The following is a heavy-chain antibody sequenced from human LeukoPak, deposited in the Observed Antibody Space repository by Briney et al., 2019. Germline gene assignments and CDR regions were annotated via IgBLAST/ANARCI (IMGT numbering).Heavy chain of an antibody. V-gene: IGHV1-69*05. J-gene: IGHJ4*02. CDR1: GGTFSSYA. Sequence: GASVKVSCKASGGTFSSYAISGVRQAPGQGLEWMGGIIPIFGTANYAQKFQGRVTITTDESTSTAYMELSSLRSEDTAVYYSARETYYYDSSGYYFDYWGQGTLVTVSS. CDR3: ARETYYYDSSGYYFDY. CDR2: IIPIFGTA. D-gene: IGHD3-22*01.